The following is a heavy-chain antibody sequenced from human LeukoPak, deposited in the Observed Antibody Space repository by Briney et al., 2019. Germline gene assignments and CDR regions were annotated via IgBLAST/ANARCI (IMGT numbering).Heavy chain of an antibody. CDR1: GYMFTSHW. V-gene: IGHV5-51*01. J-gene: IGHJ4*02. CDR2: ISPGDSDA. CDR3: ARQAYCGGDCSANFDY. Sequence: LGESLKISRKGSGYMFTSHWIGWVRQMPGKGLEWMGIISPGDSDARYSPSFQGQVTISADKSINTAYLQWSSLKASDTAMYYCARQAYCGGDCSANFDYWGQGTLVTVSS. D-gene: IGHD2-21*02.